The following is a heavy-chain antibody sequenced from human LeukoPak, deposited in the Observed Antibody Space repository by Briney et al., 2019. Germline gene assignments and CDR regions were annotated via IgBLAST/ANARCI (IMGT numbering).Heavy chain of an antibody. J-gene: IGHJ4*02. CDR1: GYSFTSYW. CDR3: AARDDLRYDFWSGYLTPVDY. V-gene: IGHV5-51*01. CDR2: IYPGDSDT. D-gene: IGHD3-3*01. Sequence: GDSLKISCKGSGYSFTSYWIGWVRQMPGKGLEWMGIIYPGDSDTRYSPSFHGQVTISADKSISTAYLQCSSLKASDTAMYYGAARDDLRYDFWSGYLTPVDYWGQGTLVTVSS.